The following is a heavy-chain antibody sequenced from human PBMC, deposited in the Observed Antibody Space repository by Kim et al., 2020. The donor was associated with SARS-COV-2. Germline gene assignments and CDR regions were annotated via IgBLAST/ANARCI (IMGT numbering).Heavy chain of an antibody. V-gene: IGHV7-4-1*02. CDR1: GYTFTSYA. J-gene: IGHJ6*02. CDR2: INTNTGNP. CDR3: ARDPAFGSGLYYYYYGMDV. D-gene: IGHD6-19*01. Sequence: ASVKVSCKASGYTFTSYAMNWVRQAPGQGLEWMGWINTNTGNPTYAQGFTGRFVFSLDTSVSTAYLQISSLKAEDTAVYYCARDPAFGSGLYYYYYGMDVWGQGTTVTVSS.